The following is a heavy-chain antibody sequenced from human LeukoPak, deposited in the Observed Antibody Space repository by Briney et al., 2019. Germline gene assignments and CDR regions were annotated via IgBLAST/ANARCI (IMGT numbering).Heavy chain of an antibody. D-gene: IGHD3-22*01. CDR1: GYTFTGYY. Sequence: GASVKVFCKASGYTFTGYYMHWVRQAPGQALEWMRRINPNSGDTNYAQKFQGRVTMNRDTSISTAYMELSRLRSDDTAVYYCARPNVDSSGYWSYFDYWGQGTLVTVSS. CDR2: INPNSGDT. J-gene: IGHJ4*02. V-gene: IGHV1-2*06. CDR3: ARPNVDSSGYWSYFDY.